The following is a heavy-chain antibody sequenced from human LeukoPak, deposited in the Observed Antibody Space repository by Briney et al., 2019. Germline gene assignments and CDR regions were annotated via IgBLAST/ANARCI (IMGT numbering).Heavy chain of an antibody. CDR1: GGSISTFY. J-gene: IGHJ4*02. CDR3: ARHTVTTEIDY. D-gene: IGHD4-11*01. V-gene: IGHV4-59*08. Sequence: SETLSLTCTISGGSISTFYWSWLRQPPGKGLEWIAYIFHTGNSNYNPSLKGRVTISVDTSKNQFSLKLSSVTAADTAVYYCARHTVTTEIDYWGQGTLVTVSS. CDR2: IFHTGNS.